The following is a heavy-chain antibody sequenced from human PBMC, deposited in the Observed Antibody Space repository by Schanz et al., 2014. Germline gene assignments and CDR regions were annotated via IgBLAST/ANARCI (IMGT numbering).Heavy chain of an antibody. V-gene: IGHV1-24*01. D-gene: IGHD5-12*01. J-gene: IGHJ4*02. CDR2: FDPEDVET. Sequence: QVQLVQSGAEVKKPGASVKVSCKVSGYTLTDLSMHWVRQAPGKGLEWMGGFDPEDVETIYAQKFQGRVTFTADKSTSTAFLEVNSLRSEDTAVYYCARTGYDPSLTHWGQGTLVTVSS. CDR3: ARTGYDPSLTH. CDR1: GYTLTDLS.